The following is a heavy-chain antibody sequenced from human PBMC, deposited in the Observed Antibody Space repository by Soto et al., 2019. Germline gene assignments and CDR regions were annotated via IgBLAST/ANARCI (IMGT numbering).Heavy chain of an antibody. CDR3: ARGLAAAGQGEFDY. J-gene: IGHJ4*02. CDR2: IYYSGST. V-gene: IGHV4-31*03. CDR1: GGSISSGGYY. D-gene: IGHD6-13*01. Sequence: SETLSLTCTVSGGSISSGGYYWSWIRQHPGKGLEWIGYIYYSGSTYYNPSLKSRVTISVDTSKNQFSLKLSSVTAADTAVYYCARGLAAAGQGEFDYWDQGTLVTVSS.